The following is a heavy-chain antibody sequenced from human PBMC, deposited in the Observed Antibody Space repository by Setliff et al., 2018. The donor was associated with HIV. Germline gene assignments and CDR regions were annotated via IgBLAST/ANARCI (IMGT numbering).Heavy chain of an antibody. J-gene: IGHJ4*02. V-gene: IGHV4-39*01. D-gene: IGHD6-13*01. Sequence: LSLTCTVSGGSISSSSYYWGWIRQPPGKGLEWIGSIHYSGSTYYNPSLKSRVTISVDTSKNQLSLKLSSVTAADTAVYYCARSPAAEGYWGQGTLVTVSS. CDR1: GGSISSSSYY. CDR2: IHYSGST. CDR3: ARSPAAEGY.